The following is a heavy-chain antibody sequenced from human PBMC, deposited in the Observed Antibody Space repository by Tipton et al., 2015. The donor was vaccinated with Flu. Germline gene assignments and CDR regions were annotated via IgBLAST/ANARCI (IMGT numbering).Heavy chain of an antibody. V-gene: IGHV4-39*06. J-gene: IGHJ4*02. CDR1: DGSITSSSHY. D-gene: IGHD3-10*01. CDR3: ATYYYGSGTQSAFDY. Sequence: TLSLTCSVSDGSITSSSHYWGWIRQSPGRGLEWVGSIYYTGHPYYNPSLKSRLAMSIDTSRRVFTLRLSSMTAADTAVYYCATYYYGSGTQSAFDYWGQGTLVTVSS. CDR2: IYYTGHP.